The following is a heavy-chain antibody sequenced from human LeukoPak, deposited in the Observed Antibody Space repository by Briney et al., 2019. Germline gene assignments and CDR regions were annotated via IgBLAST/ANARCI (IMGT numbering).Heavy chain of an antibody. V-gene: IGHV3-23*01. CDR2: FGRSGSDT. CDR3: ATVKYDYGDPVGWFDP. J-gene: IGHJ5*02. CDR1: GFTFGTSA. D-gene: IGHD4-17*01. Sequence: GGSLRLSCAASGFTFGTSAMSWVRQAPGKRPEWVSTFGRSGSDTYYSDSVKGRFTIFRDNSKNTLYLQMNSLRDEDTAVYYCATVKYDYGDPVGWFDPWGQGTLVTVSS.